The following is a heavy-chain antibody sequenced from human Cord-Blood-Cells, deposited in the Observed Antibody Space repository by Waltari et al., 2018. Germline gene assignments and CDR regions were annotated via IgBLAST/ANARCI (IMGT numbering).Heavy chain of an antibody. Sequence: EVQLVESVGGLIQLGVSLRLSCAASGFTGSSNYISGVLQAPGKGLEWVSVIYSGGSTYYADSVKGRFTISRDNSKNTLYLQMNSLGAEDTAVYYCARGGAYCGGDCYLFWGQGTLVTVSS. CDR3: ARGGAYCGGDCYLF. D-gene: IGHD2-21*02. V-gene: IGHV3-53*01. CDR1: GFTGSSNY. J-gene: IGHJ4*02. CDR2: IYSGGST.